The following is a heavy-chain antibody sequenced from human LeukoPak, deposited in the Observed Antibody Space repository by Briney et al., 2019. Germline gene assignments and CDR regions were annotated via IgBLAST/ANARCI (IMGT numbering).Heavy chain of an antibody. D-gene: IGHD3-9*01. V-gene: IGHV4-34*01. CDR3: ARGLRYFDWLFGH. Sequence: PSETLSLTCAVYGGSFSGYYWSWIRQPPGKGLEWIGEINHSGSTNYNPSLKSRVTISVDTSKNQFSLKLSSVTAADTAVYYCARGLRYFDWLFGHWGQGTLVTVSS. J-gene: IGHJ4*02. CDR2: INHSGST. CDR1: GGSFSGYY.